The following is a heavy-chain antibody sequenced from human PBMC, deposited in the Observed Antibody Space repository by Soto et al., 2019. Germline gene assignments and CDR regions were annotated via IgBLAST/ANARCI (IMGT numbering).Heavy chain of an antibody. V-gene: IGHV3-53*01. Sequence: VGSLRLSCAASWFTVSSNYMSWVRQAPGKGLEWVSVIYSGGSTYYADSVKGRFTISRDNSKNTLYLQMNSLRAEDTAVYYCAKDVTPSNAFDIWGQGTMVTVSS. J-gene: IGHJ3*02. CDR2: IYSGGST. D-gene: IGHD4-4*01. CDR1: WFTVSSNY. CDR3: AKDVTPSNAFDI.